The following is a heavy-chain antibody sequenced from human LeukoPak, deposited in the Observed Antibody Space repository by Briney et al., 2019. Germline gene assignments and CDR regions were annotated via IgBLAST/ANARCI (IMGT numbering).Heavy chain of an antibody. D-gene: IGHD3-10*01. CDR1: GGSISSYN. CDR3: ARGNHYYGSGSSSYYYMDV. V-gene: IGHV4-34*01. CDR2: INHSGST. Sequence: SETLSLTCSVSGGSISSYNWSWIRQPPGKGLEWIGEINHSGSTNYNPSLKSRVAISVDTSKSQLSLKLSSVTAADTAVYYCARGNHYYGSGSSSYYYMDVWGKGTTVTISS. J-gene: IGHJ6*03.